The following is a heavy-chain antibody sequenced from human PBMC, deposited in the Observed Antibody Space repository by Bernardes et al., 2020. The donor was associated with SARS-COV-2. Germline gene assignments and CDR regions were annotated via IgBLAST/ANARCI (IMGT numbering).Heavy chain of an antibody. CDR1: GYTFTYYL. V-gene: IGHV5-51*01. D-gene: IGHD3-3*01. CDR3: ARHENPGVSYDFWSS. CDR2: VYPGDSET. J-gene: IGHJ5*02. Sequence: GESLKISCQASGYTFTYYLIGWVRQMPGKGLEWMGIVYPGDSETRYSPSFQGQVTMSVDKSINTAYLQWSSLKASDTAIYYCARHENPGVSYDFWSSWGQGTLVSVSS.